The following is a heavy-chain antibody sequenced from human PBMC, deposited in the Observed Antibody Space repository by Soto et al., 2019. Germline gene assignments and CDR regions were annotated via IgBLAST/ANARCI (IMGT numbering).Heavy chain of an antibody. CDR1: GGSISSSSYY. CDR2: INHSGST. CDR3: ARSGWISPYFDY. D-gene: IGHD5-12*01. Sequence: SETLSLTCTVSGGSISSSSYYWGWIRQPPGKGLEWIGEINHSGSTNYNPSLKSRVTISVDTSKNQFSLKLSSVTAADTAVYYCARSGWISPYFDYWGQGTLVTVSS. J-gene: IGHJ4*02. V-gene: IGHV4-39*07.